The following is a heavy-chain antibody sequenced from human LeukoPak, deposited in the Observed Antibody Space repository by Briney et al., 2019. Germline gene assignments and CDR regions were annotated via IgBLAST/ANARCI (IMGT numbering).Heavy chain of an antibody. Sequence: GGSLRLSCAASGFTFRSYDLSWVRQAPGKGLEWVSTLSGSGDSTYYADSVKGRFTISRDNSKNTLFLQMNSMRAEDTAVYYYAKEVWSAMYYFDFWGQGTLVTVSS. V-gene: IGHV3-23*01. CDR2: LSGSGDST. D-gene: IGHD2-2*01. CDR1: GFTFRSYD. J-gene: IGHJ4*02. CDR3: AKEVWSAMYYFDF.